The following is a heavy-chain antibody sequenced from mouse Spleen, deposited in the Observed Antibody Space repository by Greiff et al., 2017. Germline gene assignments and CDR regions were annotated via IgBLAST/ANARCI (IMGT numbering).Heavy chain of an antibody. D-gene: IGHD1-1*02. CDR1: GFNIKDDY. CDR2: IDPENGDT. CDR3: TTLGRVYAMDY. J-gene: IGHJ4*01. Sequence: EVQLQQSGAELVRPGASVKLSCTASGFNIKDDYMHWVKQRPEQGLEWIGWIDPENGDTEYASKFQGKATITADTSSNTAYLQLSSLTSEDTAVYYCTTLGRVYAMDYWGQGTSVTVSS. V-gene: IGHV14-4*01.